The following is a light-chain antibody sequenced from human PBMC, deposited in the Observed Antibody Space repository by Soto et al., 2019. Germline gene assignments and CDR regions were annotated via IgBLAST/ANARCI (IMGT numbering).Light chain of an antibody. V-gene: IGLV1-44*01. J-gene: IGLJ3*02. CDR1: TSNIGGST. CDR2: GNN. CDR3: AAWDDSLNGPV. Sequence: QSVLTQPPSASGTPGQRVTIFCSGSTSNIGGSTVNWYQHLPGTAPTLLIFGNNRRPSGVPDRFSGSKSGTSASLAISGLQSEDAADYHCAAWDDSLNGPVFGGGTKLTVL.